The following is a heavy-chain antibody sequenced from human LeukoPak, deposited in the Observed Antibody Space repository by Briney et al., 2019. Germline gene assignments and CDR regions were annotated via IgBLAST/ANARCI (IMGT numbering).Heavy chain of an antibody. D-gene: IGHD3-22*01. V-gene: IGHV3-23*01. CDR2: ISGSGGST. J-gene: IGHJ4*02. CDR3: ARSSGYYEAFDY. Sequence: GGSLRLSCAASGFTFSSYAMSWVRQAPGKGLKWVSAISGSGGSTYYADSVKGRFTISRDNSKNTLYLQMNSLRAEDTAVYYCARSSGYYEAFDYWGQGTLVTVSS. CDR1: GFTFSSYA.